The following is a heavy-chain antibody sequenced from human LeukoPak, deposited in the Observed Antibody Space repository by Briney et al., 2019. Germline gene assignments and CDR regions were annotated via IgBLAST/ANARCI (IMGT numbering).Heavy chain of an antibody. J-gene: IGHJ6*02. D-gene: IGHD6-19*01. CDR3: ARGPRENSSGWYAGGYYYGMDV. Sequence: SETLSLTCTVSGGSISSYYWSGIRQPPGKGLEWIGYSYYSGSTNYNPSLKSRVTISVDTSKNQFSLKLSSVTAADTAVYYCARGPRENSSGWYAGGYYYGMDVWGQGTTVTVSS. V-gene: IGHV4-59*01. CDR1: GGSISSYY. CDR2: SYYSGST.